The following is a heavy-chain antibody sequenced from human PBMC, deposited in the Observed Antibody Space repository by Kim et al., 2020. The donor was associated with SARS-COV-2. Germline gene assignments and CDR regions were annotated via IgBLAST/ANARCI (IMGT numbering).Heavy chain of an antibody. V-gene: IGHV1-46*01. CDR2: IHPGDTRT. CDR3: TGPAGSTPNYFDY. D-gene: IGHD6-13*01. Sequence: ASVKVSCTASGYTFTNYYVHWVRQAPGQGLEWMGMIHPGDTRTTYAQRFQGRVTMTRDTSTNTVYMELSSLRSEDTAVYYCTGPAGSTPNYFDYWGQGTLVTVSS. J-gene: IGHJ4*02. CDR1: GYTFTNYY.